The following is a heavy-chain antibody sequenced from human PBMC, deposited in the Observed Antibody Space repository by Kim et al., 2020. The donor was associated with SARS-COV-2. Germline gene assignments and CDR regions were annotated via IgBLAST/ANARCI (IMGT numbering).Heavy chain of an antibody. CDR3: ARHENYYDSSGSGY. V-gene: IGHV4-39*01. D-gene: IGHD3-22*01. J-gene: IGHJ4*01. CDR2: VSYSGST. CDR1: GASFSNSNYY. Sequence: SETLSLTCTVSGASFSNSNYYWGWIRQPPGKGLEWIGSVSYSGSTNYNPSLKGRITISLDTSRDQFSLSLTSVTAADTAVYYCARHENYYDSSGSGYWG.